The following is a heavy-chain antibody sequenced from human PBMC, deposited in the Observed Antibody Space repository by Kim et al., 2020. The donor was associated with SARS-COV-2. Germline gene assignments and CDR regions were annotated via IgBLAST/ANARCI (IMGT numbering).Heavy chain of an antibody. D-gene: IGHD3-10*01. CDR3: ARGPIAPGGSGRNFDD. Sequence: SGPTLVNPTQTLTLTCAFSGFSLSTSGVGVGWIRRPPGKALEWLALIYWDSEKYYSPSLKSRLTNTQDTSKNQVVLTMTDMDPVDTHTCNCARGPIAPGGSGRNFDDWGQGTLVTVSS. V-gene: IGHV2-5*02. CDR2: IYWDSEK. J-gene: IGHJ4*02. CDR1: GFSLSTSGVG.